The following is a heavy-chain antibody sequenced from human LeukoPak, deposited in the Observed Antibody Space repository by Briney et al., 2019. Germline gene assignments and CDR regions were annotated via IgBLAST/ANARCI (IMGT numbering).Heavy chain of an antibody. CDR1: GGTFSSYA. V-gene: IGHV1-69*01. Sequence: SVKVPCKASGGTFSSYAINWVRQAPGQGLEWMGGIIPIFGTANYAQKFQDRVTITADESTSTAYMELSSLRSEDTAIYYCASRLYCSNTRCRNFPFAYWGQGTLVTVSS. J-gene: IGHJ4*02. D-gene: IGHD2-2*01. CDR2: IIPIFGTA. CDR3: ASRLYCSNTRCRNFPFAY.